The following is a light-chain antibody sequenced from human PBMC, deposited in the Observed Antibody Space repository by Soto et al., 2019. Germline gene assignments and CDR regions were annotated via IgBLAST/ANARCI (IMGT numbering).Light chain of an antibody. V-gene: IGKV1-39*01. Sequence: DIQLTQSPSSLSASAGDRVTITCRASQSISNSLNWYQQKPGKAPNLLIYGTSDLQSGVPSRFSGSGSGTEFTLTISSLQRDDFATYYCQQSHSSSWTFGQGTKVEIK. J-gene: IGKJ1*01. CDR2: GTS. CDR3: QQSHSSSWT. CDR1: QSISNS.